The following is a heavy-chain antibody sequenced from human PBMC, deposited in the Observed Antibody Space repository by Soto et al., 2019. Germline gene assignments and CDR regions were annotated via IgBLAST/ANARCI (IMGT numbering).Heavy chain of an antibody. J-gene: IGHJ3*02. V-gene: IGHV4-59*08. CDR1: GGSISSYY. CDR3: ARRYGVQTRGLIDAFDI. D-gene: IGHD4-17*01. CDR2: IYYSGST. Sequence: PETLSLTCTVSGGSISSYYWSWIRQPPGKGLEWIGYIYYSGSTNYNPSLKSRVTISVDTSKNQFSLKLSSVTAADTAVYYCARRYGVQTRGLIDAFDIWGQGTMVT.